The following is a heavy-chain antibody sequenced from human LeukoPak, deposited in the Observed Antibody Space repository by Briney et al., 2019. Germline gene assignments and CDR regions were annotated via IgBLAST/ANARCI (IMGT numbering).Heavy chain of an antibody. CDR3: ARAYSGSWYYFEY. D-gene: IGHD6-13*01. Sequence: SETLSLTCTVSGGSISSHYWSWIRQPPGKGLEWIGYIYYSGSTNYNPSLKSRVTISVDTSKNQFSLKLSSVTAADTAVYYCARAYSGSWYYFEYWGQGTLVTVSS. CDR2: IYYSGST. V-gene: IGHV4-59*11. CDR1: GGSISSHY. J-gene: IGHJ4*02.